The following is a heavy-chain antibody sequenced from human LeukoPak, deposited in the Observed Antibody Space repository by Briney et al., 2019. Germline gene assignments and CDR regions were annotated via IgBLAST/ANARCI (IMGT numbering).Heavy chain of an antibody. CDR3: ARDGRRDNWNYVICPFFDY. Sequence: PGGSLRLSCAASGFTFSTYAMHWVRQAPGKGLEWVAVISFDETNKYYADSVKGRFTISRDNSRTTLYLQMNSLRPEDTAVYYCARDGRRDNWNYVICPFFDYWGQGSLVTVSS. CDR1: GFTFSTYA. D-gene: IGHD1-7*01. CDR2: ISFDETNK. V-gene: IGHV3-30*04. J-gene: IGHJ4*02.